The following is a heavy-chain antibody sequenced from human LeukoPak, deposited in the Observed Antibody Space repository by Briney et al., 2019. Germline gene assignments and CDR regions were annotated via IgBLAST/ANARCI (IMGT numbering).Heavy chain of an antibody. D-gene: IGHD2-21*02. Sequence: SESLSLTCAVYGGSFSGYYWSWIRQPPGKGLEWIGEINTSGITNHNPSLKSRVTISVDTSKNQLSLNLSDVTAATTAVYYCARGCDGGDAWSWGQGTLVSVSS. CDR2: INTSGIT. CDR1: GGSFSGYY. CDR3: ARGCDGGDAWS. V-gene: IGHV4-34*01. J-gene: IGHJ4*02.